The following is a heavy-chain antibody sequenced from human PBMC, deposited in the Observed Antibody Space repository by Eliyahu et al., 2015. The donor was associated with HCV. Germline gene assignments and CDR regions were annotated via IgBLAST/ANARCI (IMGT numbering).Heavy chain of an antibody. CDR2: IRSKANRFAT. Sequence: EVQLVESGGDLVQPGGSLKLSCAASGFTFXDSTMHWVRQASGKGLEWVGRIRSKANRFATAYAASLKGRFTISRDDSKNTAYLQMNSLKTEDTAVYYCTRQADCSSTSCYFLGMDVWGQGTTVTVSS. V-gene: IGHV3-73*02. J-gene: IGHJ6*02. CDR1: GFTFXDST. CDR3: TRQADCSSTSCYFLGMDV. D-gene: IGHD2-2*01.